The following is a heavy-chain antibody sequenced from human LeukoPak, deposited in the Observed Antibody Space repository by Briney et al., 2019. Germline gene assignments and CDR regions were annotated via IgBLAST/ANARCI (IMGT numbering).Heavy chain of an antibody. V-gene: IGHV3-9*01. CDR2: VSWNSGSI. Sequence: GGSLRLSCAASGFTFSSYWMHWVRQAPGKGLEWVSGVSWNSGSIGYADSVKGRFTISRDNAKKSLYLQMNSLRPEDTAFYYCTKDTKLLWFGELSDAFDIWGQGTLVTVSS. D-gene: IGHD3-10*01. CDR3: TKDTKLLWFGELSDAFDI. CDR1: GFTFSSYW. J-gene: IGHJ3*02.